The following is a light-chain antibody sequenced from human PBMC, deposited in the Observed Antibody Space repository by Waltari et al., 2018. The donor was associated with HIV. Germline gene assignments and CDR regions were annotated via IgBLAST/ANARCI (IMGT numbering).Light chain of an antibody. CDR1: SNDVGGYNY. V-gene: IGLV2-14*03. Sequence: QSALTQPASVSGSPGQSITLSCTGPSNDVGGYNYVSWYQQHPGKAPKLMIYDVTNRPSGVSNRFSGSKSGNTASLTISGLQAEDEADYYCFSYTSSSPLYVFGTGTKVTVL. J-gene: IGLJ1*01. CDR2: DVT. CDR3: FSYTSSSPLYV.